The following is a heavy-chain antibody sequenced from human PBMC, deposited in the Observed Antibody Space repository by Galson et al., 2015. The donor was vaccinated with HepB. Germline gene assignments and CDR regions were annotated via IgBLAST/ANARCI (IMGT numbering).Heavy chain of an antibody. CDR1: GFIVSSNY. CDR3: ARGYSKSWFSGLGY. Sequence: SLRLSCAASGFIVSSNYMSWVRQAPGKGLEWVPIIYNNGDTYYADSVKGRFTISRDNSKNTVYLQMNSLRAEDTAMYYCARGYSKSWFSGLGYWGQGTLVTVSS. D-gene: IGHD1-26*01. V-gene: IGHV3-53*01. J-gene: IGHJ4*02. CDR2: IYNNGDT.